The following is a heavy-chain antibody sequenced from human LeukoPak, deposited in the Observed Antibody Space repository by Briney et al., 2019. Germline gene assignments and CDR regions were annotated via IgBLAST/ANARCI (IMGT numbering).Heavy chain of an antibody. D-gene: IGHD1-14*01. CDR1: GGTFSSYA. CDR2: IIPIFGTA. CDR3: ARVAVYGETTFDY. V-gene: IGHV1-69*01. J-gene: IGHJ4*02. Sequence: ASVKVSCKASGGTFSSYAIRWVRQAPGQGLEWMGGIIPIFGTANYAQKFQGRVTITADESTSTAYMELSSLRSEDTAVYYCARVAVYGETTFDYWGQGTLVTVSS.